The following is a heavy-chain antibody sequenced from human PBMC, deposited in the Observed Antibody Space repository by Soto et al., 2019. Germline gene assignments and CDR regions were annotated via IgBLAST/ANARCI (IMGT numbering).Heavy chain of an antibody. CDR2: IRYSEST. CDR1: GDSISSGDYY. V-gene: IGHV4-31*03. CDR3: TRGAWGYAFDV. Sequence: QVQLQQSGPGLVKPSQTLSLTCTVSGDSISSGDYYWTWVRQRPGKGLEWIGYIRYSESTYYNPSLKSRVIVSIDTSKNQFSLRLSSVTAADTAVYFCTRGAWGYAFDVWGQGTMVTVSS. J-gene: IGHJ3*01. D-gene: IGHD3-16*01.